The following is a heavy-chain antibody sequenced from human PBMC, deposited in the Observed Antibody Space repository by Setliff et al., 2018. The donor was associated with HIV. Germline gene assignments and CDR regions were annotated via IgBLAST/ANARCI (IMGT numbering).Heavy chain of an antibody. D-gene: IGHD3-22*01. V-gene: IGHV3-48*01. CDR1: GFTFSSYS. J-gene: IGHJ4*02. CDR2: ISSSSTTI. CDR3: ARVNGGSSGLYYYY. Sequence: HPGGSLRLSCAVSGFTFSSYSMNWVRQAPGKGLEWISYISSSSTTIYYGDSVKGRFTISRDNAKNSLYLQMNSLRAEDTAVYYCARVNGGSSGLYYYYWGQGTLVTVSS.